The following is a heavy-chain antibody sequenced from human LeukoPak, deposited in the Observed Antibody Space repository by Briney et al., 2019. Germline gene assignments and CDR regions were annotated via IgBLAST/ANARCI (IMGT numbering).Heavy chain of an antibody. CDR2: I. CDR1: GFTFIDYD. D-gene: IGHD6-19*01. J-gene: IGHJ4*02. V-gene: IGHV3-13*01. CDR3: ARGGIQVSGIDEFDY. Sequence: GGSLRLSCAASGFTFIDYDMHWVRQVIGKGLEWVSAIKGRFTISRENAESSLYLQMNGLRAEDTAVYYCARGGIQVSGIDEFDYWGQGTLVTASS.